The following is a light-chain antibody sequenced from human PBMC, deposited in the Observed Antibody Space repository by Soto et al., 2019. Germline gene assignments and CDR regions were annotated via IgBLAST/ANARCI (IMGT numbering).Light chain of an antibody. CDR3: MQATQSSP. V-gene: IGKV2-24*01. CDR1: QSLVHSDGNTY. CDR2: MIS. Sequence: DIVLTQTPLSSPVTLGQPASISCRSSQSLVHSDGNTYLTWLQQRPGQPPRLLIYMISNRCSGVPDRFSGSEAGTYFTMKISRVEAEDVGVYYGMQATQSSPFGQGTKLEIK. J-gene: IGKJ2*01.